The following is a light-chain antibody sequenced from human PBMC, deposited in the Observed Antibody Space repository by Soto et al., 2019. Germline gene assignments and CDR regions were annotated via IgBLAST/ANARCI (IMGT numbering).Light chain of an antibody. V-gene: IGKV3-11*01. CDR2: DAS. CDR3: QQRSNWHRT. Sequence: EIVLTQSPATLSLSPGERATLSCRASQSVSSYLVWYQQKPGQAPRLLIYDASNRATDIPPRFSGSGSGTDFTLTISSLEPEDFAVYYCQQRSNWHRTFGQGTKVDIK. CDR1: QSVSSY. J-gene: IGKJ1*01.